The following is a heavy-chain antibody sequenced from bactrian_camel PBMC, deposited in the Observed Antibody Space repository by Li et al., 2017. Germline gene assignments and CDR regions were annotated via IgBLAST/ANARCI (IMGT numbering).Heavy chain of an antibody. V-gene: IGHV3S53*01. D-gene: IGHD3*01. Sequence: VQLVESGGGSVQTGGSLRLSCKVSGHSRGSNCVGWYRLPPGRAPAEREGIAAMDDDGGTTYAGSVKGRFTISKDNANNTVNLMMNSLKPEDTAIYYCAADLVPGDMWYARNEYGYWGQGTQVTVS. J-gene: IGHJ4*01. CDR1: GHSRGSNC. CDR2: MDDDGGT. CDR3: AADLVPGDMWYARNEYGY.